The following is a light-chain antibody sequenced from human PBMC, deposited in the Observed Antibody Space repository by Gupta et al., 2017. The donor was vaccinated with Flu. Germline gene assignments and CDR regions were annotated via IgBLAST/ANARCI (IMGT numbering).Light chain of an antibody. CDR1: QSLVDSDGNTY. CDR2: KVS. J-gene: IGKJ3*01. Sequence: DVLMTQSPLSLPVTLGQPASISCRSSQSLVDSDGNTYLNWFQQRPGQSPRRLIYKVSNRDSGVPDRFSGSGSGTDFTLKIIRVEAEDVGVYYCSEGKPWANSFGPGTKVDIK. V-gene: IGKV2-30*01. CDR3: SEGKPWANS.